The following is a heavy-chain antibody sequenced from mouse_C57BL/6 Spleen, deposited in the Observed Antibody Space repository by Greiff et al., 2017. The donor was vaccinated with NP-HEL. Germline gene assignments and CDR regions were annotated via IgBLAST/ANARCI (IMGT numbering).Heavy chain of an antibody. Sequence: QVQLQQSGAELVKPGASVKMSCKASGYTFTTYPIEWVKQTHGKSLEWIGNFHPYNDGTKYNEKFKGKATLTVEKSSSTVYLELSRLTSDDSAVYYCARSDCSPYAMDYWGQGTSVTVAS. CDR3: ARSDCSPYAMDY. D-gene: IGHD1-1*01. V-gene: IGHV1-47*01. CDR2: FHPYNDGT. CDR1: GYTFTTYP. J-gene: IGHJ4*01.